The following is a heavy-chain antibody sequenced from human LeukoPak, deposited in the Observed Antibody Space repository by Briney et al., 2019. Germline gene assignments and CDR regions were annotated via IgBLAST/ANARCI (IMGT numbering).Heavy chain of an antibody. D-gene: IGHD6-6*01. CDR2: IYYSGST. CDR1: GGSFSSYY. V-gene: IGHV4-59*08. J-gene: IGHJ6*02. CDR3: ARSSNYDYYYGMDV. Sequence: SETLSLTCAVYGGSFSSYYWSWIRQPPGKGLEWIGYIYYSGSTNYNPSLKSRVTISVDTSKNQFSLKLSSVTAADTAVYYCARSSNYDYYYGMDVWGQGTTVTVSS.